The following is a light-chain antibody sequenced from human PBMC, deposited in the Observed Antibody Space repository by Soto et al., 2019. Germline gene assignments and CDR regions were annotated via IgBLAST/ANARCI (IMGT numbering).Light chain of an antibody. CDR1: RGISSSY. V-gene: IGKV3-20*01. J-gene: IGKJ1*01. Sequence: ENVLTQSPGTLSFSPGERATLSCRASRGISSSYLAWYQQKPGQAPRLLIYGASSRATGIPDRFSGSGSGTDLTLTISRLEPEDFAVYYCQQYAGSPLTFGQGTKVEIK. CDR3: QQYAGSPLT. CDR2: GAS.